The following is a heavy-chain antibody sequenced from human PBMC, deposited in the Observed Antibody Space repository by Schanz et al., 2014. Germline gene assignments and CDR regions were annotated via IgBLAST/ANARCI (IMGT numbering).Heavy chain of an antibody. J-gene: IGHJ4*02. CDR2: ISSSGSYT. Sequence: VQLVESGGGLVQPGRSLRLSCAASGFTFSDYYMSWIRQAPGKGLEWVSYISSSGSYTNYADSVKGRFTTSRDNGKKSMYLQMNSLRAEDTAVYYCARLDSSSWYPRYWGQGTLVTVSS. CDR3: ARLDSSSWYPRY. CDR1: GFTFSDYY. D-gene: IGHD6-13*01. V-gene: IGHV3-11*05.